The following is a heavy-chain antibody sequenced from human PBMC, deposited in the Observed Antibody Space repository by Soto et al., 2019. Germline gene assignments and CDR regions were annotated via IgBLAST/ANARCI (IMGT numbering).Heavy chain of an antibody. J-gene: IGHJ4*02. CDR1: GFTFSSYG. V-gene: IGHV3-30*18. Sequence: GGSLRLSCAASGFTFSSYGMHWVRQAPGKGLEWVAVISYDGSNKYYADSVKGRFTISRDNSKNTLYLQMNSLRAGDTAVYYCAKDSRDGYNFGLLGSYFDYWGQGTLVTVSS. CDR2: ISYDGSNK. CDR3: AKDSRDGYNFGLLGSYFDY. D-gene: IGHD5-12*01.